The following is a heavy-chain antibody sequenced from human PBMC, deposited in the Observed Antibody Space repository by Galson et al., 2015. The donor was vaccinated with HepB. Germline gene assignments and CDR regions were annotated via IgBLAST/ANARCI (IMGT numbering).Heavy chain of an antibody. CDR2: IIPIFGIA. CDR1: GGTFSSYA. D-gene: IGHD7-27*01. V-gene: IGHV1-69*10. Sequence: SVKVSCKASGGTFSSYAISWVRQAPGQGLEWMGGIIPIFGIANYAQKFQGRVTITADKSTSTAYMELSSLRSEDTAVYYCAREELRNDAFDIWGQGTMVTVSS. J-gene: IGHJ3*02. CDR3: AREELRNDAFDI.